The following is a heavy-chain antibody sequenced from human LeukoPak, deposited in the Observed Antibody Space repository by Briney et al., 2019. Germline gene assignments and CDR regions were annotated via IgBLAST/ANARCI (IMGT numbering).Heavy chain of an antibody. V-gene: IGHV3-23*01. J-gene: IGHJ4*02. CDR2: ISGSGAST. Sequence: GGSLRLSCLTSGFTLSTNAMSWVRQAPGKGLEWISGISGSGASTYYADSVKGRFTISRDDSRNTLYLQMNSLRGDDTAVYYCAKVSSGSYATYSFDYWGQGTLSPTPQ. CDR3: AKVSSGSYATYSFDY. CDR1: GFTLSTNA. D-gene: IGHD1-26*01.